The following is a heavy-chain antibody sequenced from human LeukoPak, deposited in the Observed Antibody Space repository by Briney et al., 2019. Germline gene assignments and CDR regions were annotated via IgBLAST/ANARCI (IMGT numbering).Heavy chain of an antibody. Sequence: GGSLRLSCAASGFTFSSYSMNWVRQAPGKGLEWVSSISSSSSYIYYADSVKGRFTISRDNSKNTIYLQMSSLRADDTAIYHCAHGGGSQFHAWGQGTLVVVSS. V-gene: IGHV3-21*04. D-gene: IGHD5-24*01. CDR3: AHGGGSQFHA. CDR2: ISSSSSYI. CDR1: GFTFSSYS. J-gene: IGHJ5*02.